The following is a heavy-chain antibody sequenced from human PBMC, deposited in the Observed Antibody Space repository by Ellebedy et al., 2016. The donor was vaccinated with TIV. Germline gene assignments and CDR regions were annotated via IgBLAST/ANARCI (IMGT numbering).Heavy chain of an antibody. V-gene: IGHV4-39*07. J-gene: IGHJ4*02. CDR3: TRDRVGTTGV. CDR1: GGSISSSDYY. Sequence: SETLSLTXTVSGGSISSSDYYWGWIRQPPGKGLEWIGTIYYSGTTYYNPSLKSRVTISVDTSQNQFSLKLSSVTPEDTAIYYCTRDRVGTTGVWGQGTLVTVSS. D-gene: IGHD1-26*01. CDR2: IYYSGTT.